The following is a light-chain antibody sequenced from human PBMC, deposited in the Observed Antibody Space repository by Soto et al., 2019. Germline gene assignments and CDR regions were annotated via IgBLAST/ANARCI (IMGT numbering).Light chain of an antibody. Sequence: ELVLTPSPASLSFSPWERSTNYVRASQSVGSYLAWYQQKPGQAPRLLIYDASSRATGIPDRFSGSGSGTDFTLTIRGLEPEDFAVYYCQQYGRSLTFGPGTKVDIK. V-gene: IGKV3-20*01. CDR2: DAS. J-gene: IGKJ3*01. CDR1: QSVGSY. CDR3: QQYGRSLT.